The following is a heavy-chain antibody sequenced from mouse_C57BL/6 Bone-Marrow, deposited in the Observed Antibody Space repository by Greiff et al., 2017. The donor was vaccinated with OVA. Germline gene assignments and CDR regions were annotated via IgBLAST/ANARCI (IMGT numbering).Heavy chain of an antibody. J-gene: IGHJ3*01. CDR1: GYAFSSSW. V-gene: IGHV1-82*01. Sequence: QVQLQQSGPELVKPGASVKISCKASGYAFSSSWMNWVKQRPGKGLEWIGRIYPGDGDTNYNGKFKGTATLTADKSSSTAYMQLSSLTSEDSAVYFCARGGGLDHWGQGTLVTVSA. CDR2: IYPGDGDT. D-gene: IGHD3-3*01. CDR3: ARGGGLDH.